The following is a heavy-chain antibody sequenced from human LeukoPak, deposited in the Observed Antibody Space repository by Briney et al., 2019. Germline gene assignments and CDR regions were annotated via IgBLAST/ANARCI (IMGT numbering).Heavy chain of an antibody. J-gene: IGHJ4*02. Sequence: PGGSLRLSCAASGFTFSSYSMDWVRQAPGKGLEWVSSISSSGSYIYYADSVKGRFTISRDNAKNSLYLQMNSLRAEDTAVYYCAREMVGATSYFDYWGQGTLVTVSS. CDR2: ISSSGSYI. V-gene: IGHV3-21*01. D-gene: IGHD1-26*01. CDR3: AREMVGATSYFDY. CDR1: GFTFSSYS.